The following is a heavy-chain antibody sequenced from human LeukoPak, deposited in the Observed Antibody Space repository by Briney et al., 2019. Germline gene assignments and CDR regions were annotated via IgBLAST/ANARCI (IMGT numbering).Heavy chain of an antibody. CDR2: ISWNSGSI. J-gene: IGHJ4*02. D-gene: IGHD6-25*01. V-gene: IGHV3-9*01. CDR1: GFTFDDYA. Sequence: GGSLRLSCAASGFTFDDYAMHWVRQAPGKGLEWVSGISWNSGSIGYADSVKGRFTISRDNAKNSLYLQMNSLRAEDTAVYYCARVRRFTDYFDYWGQGTLVTVSS. CDR3: ARVRRFTDYFDY.